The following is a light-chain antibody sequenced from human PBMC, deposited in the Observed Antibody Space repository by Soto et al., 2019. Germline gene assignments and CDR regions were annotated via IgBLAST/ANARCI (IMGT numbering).Light chain of an antibody. CDR3: QQSYSLMT. CDR1: QNINSY. Sequence: DIPMTQSPSSLSASVGDRVTITCRASQNINSYLNWYQQKPGKAPKLLIYAASTLQSGVPSRFSGSGSGTDFTLTINRLQPEDFATYYCQQSYSLMTFGGGTKVEIK. J-gene: IGKJ4*01. CDR2: AAS. V-gene: IGKV1-39*01.